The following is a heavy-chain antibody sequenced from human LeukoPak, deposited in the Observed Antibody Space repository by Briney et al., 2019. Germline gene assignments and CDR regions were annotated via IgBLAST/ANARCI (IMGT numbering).Heavy chain of an antibody. CDR1: GYTFTDYY. V-gene: IGHV1-2*06. CDR3: TRSDYDTSGEFDY. D-gene: IGHD3-22*01. Sequence: ASVKVSCKASGYTFTDYYMHWVRQAPGQGLEWMGRINPNSGGTNYAQKFQGRVTMTRDTSISTASMELSSLRSDDTAVYYRTRSDYDTSGEFDYWGQGTLVTVSS. CDR2: INPNSGGT. J-gene: IGHJ4*02.